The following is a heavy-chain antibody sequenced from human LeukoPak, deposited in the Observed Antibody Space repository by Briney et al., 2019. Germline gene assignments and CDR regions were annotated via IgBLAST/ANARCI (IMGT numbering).Heavy chain of an antibody. D-gene: IGHD2-15*01. CDR3: AKGGSGYCSGGSCYLRVDY. Sequence: GGSLRLSCAASGFTFSSYGMSWVRQAPGKGLEWVSAISGSGGSTYYADSVKGRFTISRDNSKNTLYLQMNSLRAEDTAVYYCAKGGSGYCSGGSCYLRVDYWGQGTLVTVSS. V-gene: IGHV3-23*01. CDR2: ISGSGGST. CDR1: GFTFSSYG. J-gene: IGHJ4*02.